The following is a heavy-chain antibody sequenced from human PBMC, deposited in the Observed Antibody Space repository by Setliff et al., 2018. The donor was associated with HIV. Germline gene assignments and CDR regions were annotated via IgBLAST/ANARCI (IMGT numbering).Heavy chain of an antibody. Sequence: SETLSLTCTVSGDSVNDRSYFWGWIRQPPGKGLEWIGTFYYNGDSRYNPSLKSRVTISVDTSKNQFSLKLSSVTAADTAVYYCAGYSPDSYGVFDYWGQGTLVTVSS. CDR3: AGYSPDSYGVFDY. CDR2: FYYNGDS. D-gene: IGHD5-18*01. CDR1: GDSVNDRSYF. J-gene: IGHJ4*02. V-gene: IGHV4-39*01.